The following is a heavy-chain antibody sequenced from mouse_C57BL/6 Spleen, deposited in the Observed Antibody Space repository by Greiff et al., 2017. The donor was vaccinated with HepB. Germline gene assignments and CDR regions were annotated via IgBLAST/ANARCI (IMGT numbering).Heavy chain of an antibody. CDR1: GYSFTDYN. V-gene: IGHV1-39*01. D-gene: IGHD1-1*01. CDR3: APHSYYGSSYGYFDV. J-gene: IGHJ1*03. CDR2: INPNYGTT. Sequence: EVQLQQSGPELVKPGASVKISCKASGYSFTDYNMNWVKQSNGKSLEWIGVINPNYGTTSYNQKFKGKATLTVDQSSSTAYMQLNSLTSEDSAVYYSAPHSYYGSSYGYFDVWGTGTTVTVSS.